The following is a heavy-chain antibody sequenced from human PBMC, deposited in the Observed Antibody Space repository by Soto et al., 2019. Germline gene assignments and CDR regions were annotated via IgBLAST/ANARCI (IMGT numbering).Heavy chain of an antibody. J-gene: IGHJ4*02. CDR3: MTWTITVY. D-gene: IGHD3-16*01. CDR2: ISYDGSNE. V-gene: IGHV3-30*03. Sequence: QVQLVESGGGVVQPGRSLRLSCAASGLTFSTFGMHWVRQAPGKGPEWVAAISYDGSNEYYADSVEGRFTISTDNSKDTLFLQRNSLETGDKAIYYCMTWTITVYGGQGTLVTVST. CDR1: GLTFSTFG.